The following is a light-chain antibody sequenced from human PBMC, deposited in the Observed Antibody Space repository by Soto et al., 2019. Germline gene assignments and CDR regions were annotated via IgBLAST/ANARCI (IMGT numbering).Light chain of an antibody. CDR1: QSVSGN. CDR2: GAS. CDR3: QQYNNWPRT. Sequence: EIVMAQCPATLSVSPGERATLSCRASQSVSGNLAWYQQKPGQAPRLLIYGASTRATGIPARFSGSGSGTEFTLTISSLQSEDFAVYYCQQYNNWPRTFGQGTKVEIK. V-gene: IGKV3-15*01. J-gene: IGKJ1*01.